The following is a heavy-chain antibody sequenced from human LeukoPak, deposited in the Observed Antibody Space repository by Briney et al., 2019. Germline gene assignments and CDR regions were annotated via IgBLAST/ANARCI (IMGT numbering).Heavy chain of an antibody. D-gene: IGHD1-26*01. J-gene: IGHJ5*02. V-gene: IGHV4-4*02. CDR2: IYHSGST. CDR3: AREWGANPNWFDP. Sequence: SETLSLTCAVSGGSISSSNWWSWVRQPPGKGLEWIGEIYHSGSTNYNPSLKSRVTISVDTSKNQFSLKLSSVTAADTAVYYCAREWGANPNWFDPWGQGTLVTVSS. CDR1: GGSISSSNW.